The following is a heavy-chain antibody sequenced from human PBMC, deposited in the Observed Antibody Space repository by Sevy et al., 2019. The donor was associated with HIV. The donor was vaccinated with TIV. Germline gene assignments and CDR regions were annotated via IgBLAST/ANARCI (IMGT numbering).Heavy chain of an antibody. Sequence: SETLSLTCTVSGGSISSGGYYWSWIRQHPGQGLEWIGYIYYSGSTYYNPSLKSRVTISVDTSKNQFSLKLSSVTAADTAVYYCARWFGELLPWFDPWGQGTLVTVSS. V-gene: IGHV4-31*03. CDR2: IYYSGST. D-gene: IGHD3-10*01. CDR3: ARWFGELLPWFDP. CDR1: GGSISSGGYY. J-gene: IGHJ5*02.